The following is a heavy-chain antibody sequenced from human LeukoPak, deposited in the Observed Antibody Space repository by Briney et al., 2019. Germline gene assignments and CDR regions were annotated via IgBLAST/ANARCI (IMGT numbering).Heavy chain of an antibody. D-gene: IGHD1-26*01. CDR1: GGSISSYY. V-gene: IGHV4-59*08. Sequence: SETLSLTCTVSGGSISSYYWSWIRQPPGKGLEWIGYIYYSGSTNYNPSLKSRVTISADTSKNHFSLKQSSVTAADTAVYYCARAFSGSYEFLGDIWGQGTMVTVSS. CDR2: IYYSGST. J-gene: IGHJ3*02. CDR3: ARAFSGSYEFLGDI.